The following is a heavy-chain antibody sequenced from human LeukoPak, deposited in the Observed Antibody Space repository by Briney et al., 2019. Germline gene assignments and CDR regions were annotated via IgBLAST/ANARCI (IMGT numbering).Heavy chain of an antibody. Sequence: GGSLRLSCAASGSTFSKYWMLWVRQVPGKGLESVSRINTDGTVTTYADSVKGRFTVSRDNADNTMFLQMNSVRDEDTAVYYCATKQWLAPPPDSWGQGTPVTVSS. CDR2: INTDGTVT. J-gene: IGHJ4*02. V-gene: IGHV3-74*01. CDR1: GSTFSKYW. D-gene: IGHD6-19*01. CDR3: ATKQWLAPPPDS.